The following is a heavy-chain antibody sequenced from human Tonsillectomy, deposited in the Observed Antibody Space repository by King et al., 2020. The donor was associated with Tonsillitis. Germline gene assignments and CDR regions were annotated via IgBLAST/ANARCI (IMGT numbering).Heavy chain of an antibody. D-gene: IGHD4-17*01. CDR1: GFTFSTYA. J-gene: IGHJ5*02. Sequence: VQLVESGGGLVQPGGSLRLSCAASGFTFSTYAMSCVCQAPGRGLEWVLRIGGSCRHTTDVDSVKGRFTISRDTSTNTLYLHMSNLRAEDTAVYYCAKDKGDYGDYVGWFDPWGQGTLVTVSS. V-gene: IGHV3-23*04. CDR3: AKDKGDYGDYVGWFDP. CDR2: IGGSCRHT.